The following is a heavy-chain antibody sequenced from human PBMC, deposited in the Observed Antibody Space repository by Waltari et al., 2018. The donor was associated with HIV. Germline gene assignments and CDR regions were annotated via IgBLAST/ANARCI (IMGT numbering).Heavy chain of an antibody. V-gene: IGHV1-69*12. CDR2: IIPISGTT. Sequence: QVQLVQSGAEVKKPGSSVKVSCKASGGTFSSYAISWVRQAPGQGLEWMGGIIPISGTTNYAQKSQGRVTITADESTSTANVELNSLKSEDTAGYYCARLGRSRVLEWTPFDPWGQGTLVTVSS. CDR1: GGTFSSYA. D-gene: IGHD3-3*01. CDR3: ARLGRSRVLEWTPFDP. J-gene: IGHJ5*02.